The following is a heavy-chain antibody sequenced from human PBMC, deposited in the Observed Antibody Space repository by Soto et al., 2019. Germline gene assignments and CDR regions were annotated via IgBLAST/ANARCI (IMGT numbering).Heavy chain of an antibody. Sequence: QITLKESGPTLVKPTQTLTLTCTFSVFSLSSPGVRVGWIRQPPGKALEWLALIYWDDDKLYSPSLRSRLTITRDASNTQVVLTMTNMDPVDIATYYCAHKAPLPDSLDTFDVWGQGTMVTVSS. J-gene: IGHJ3*01. CDR1: VFSLSSPGVR. V-gene: IGHV2-5*02. CDR2: IYWDDDK. D-gene: IGHD2-21*01. CDR3: AHKAPLPDSLDTFDV.